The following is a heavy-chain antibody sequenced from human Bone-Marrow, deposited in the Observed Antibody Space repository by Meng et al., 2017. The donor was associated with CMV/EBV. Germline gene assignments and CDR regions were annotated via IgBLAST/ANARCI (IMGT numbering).Heavy chain of an antibody. J-gene: IGHJ3*02. D-gene: IGHD3-22*01. V-gene: IGHV4-38-2*02. CDR2: IYHSGST. CDR1: GYSISSGYY. Sequence: SETLSLTCTVSGYSISSGYYWGWIRQPPGKGPEWIGSIYHSGSTYYNPSLKSRVTISVDTSKNQFSLKLSSVTAADTAVYYCARATPHYYDSGRGAFDIWGQGTMVTVSS. CDR3: ARATPHYYDSGRGAFDI.